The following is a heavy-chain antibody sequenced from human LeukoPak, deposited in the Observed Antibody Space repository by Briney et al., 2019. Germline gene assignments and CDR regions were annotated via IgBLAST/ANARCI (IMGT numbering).Heavy chain of an antibody. D-gene: IGHD3-3*01. CDR1: GGSVSSTDYY. Sequence: SETLSLTCTVSGGSVSSTDYYWSWIRQPPGKGLEWIGYIYFSGSIYYNPSLKSRVTISEDTSKNQFSLNLSSVTAADTAVYYCARGPSSPITIFGVVYHFDYWGQGTLVTVSS. V-gene: IGHV4-30-4*08. CDR2: IYFSGSI. J-gene: IGHJ4*02. CDR3: ARGPSSPITIFGVVYHFDY.